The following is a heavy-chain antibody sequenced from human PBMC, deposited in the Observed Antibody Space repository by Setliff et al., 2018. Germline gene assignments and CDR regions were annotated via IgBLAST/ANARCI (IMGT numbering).Heavy chain of an antibody. CDR1: GGPFSDYY. V-gene: IGHV4-34*01. Sequence: PSETLSLTCTFYGGPFSDYYWGWVRQTPGKGLEWIAEINPSGTTNYIPSLKSRLTISVDTSKRQFSLKLISVTAAGTAVYYCRFWSYVYKNYYWAQGTLVTSPQ. CDR3: RFWSYVYKNYY. CDR2: INPSGTT. D-gene: IGHD3-16*01. J-gene: IGHJ4*02.